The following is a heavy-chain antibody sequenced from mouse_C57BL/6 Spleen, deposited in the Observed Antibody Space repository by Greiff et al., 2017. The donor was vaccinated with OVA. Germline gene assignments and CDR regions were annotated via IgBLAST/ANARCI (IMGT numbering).Heavy chain of an antibody. CDR1: GYSFTGYY. Sequence: EVQLQQSGPELVKPGASVKISCKASGYSFTGYYMNWVKQSPEKSLEWIGEINPSTGGTTYNQKFKAKATLTVDKSSSTAYMQLKSLTSEDSAVYYCARTLKGDLDYGGQGTTLTVSS. V-gene: IGHV1-42*01. J-gene: IGHJ2*01. CDR2: INPSTGGT. D-gene: IGHD1-3*01. CDR3: ARTLKGDLDY.